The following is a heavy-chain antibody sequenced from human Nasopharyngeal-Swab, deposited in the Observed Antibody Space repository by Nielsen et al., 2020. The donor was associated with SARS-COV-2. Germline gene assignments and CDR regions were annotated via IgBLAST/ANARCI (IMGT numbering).Heavy chain of an antibody. CDR3: AKDLEEYYGSGSYYT. D-gene: IGHD3-10*01. J-gene: IGHJ6*04. CDR2: ISYDGSNK. V-gene: IGHV3-30*04. Sequence: GGSLRLSCAASGFTFSSYAMHWVRQAPGKGLEWVAVISYDGSNKYYADSVKGRFTISRDNSKNTLYLQMNSLRAEDTALYYCAKDLEEYYGSGSYYTWGKGTTVTVSS. CDR1: GFTFSSYA.